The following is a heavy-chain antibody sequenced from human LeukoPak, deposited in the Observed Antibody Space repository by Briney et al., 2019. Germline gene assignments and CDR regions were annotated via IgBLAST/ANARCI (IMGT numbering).Heavy chain of an antibody. CDR2: INPNSGGT. CDR1: GYTFTGYY. D-gene: IGHD3-10*01. Sequence: ASVKVSCKASGYTFTGYYMHWVRQAPGQGLEWMGWINPNSGGTNYTQKFQGRVTMTRDTSISTAYMELSRLRSDDTAVYYCARSAARFGELSYYYMDVWGKGTTVTVSS. V-gene: IGHV1-2*02. CDR3: ARSAARFGELSYYYMDV. J-gene: IGHJ6*03.